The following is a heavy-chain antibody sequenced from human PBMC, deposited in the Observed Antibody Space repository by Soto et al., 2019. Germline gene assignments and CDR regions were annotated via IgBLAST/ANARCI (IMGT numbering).Heavy chain of an antibody. V-gene: IGHV3-48*01. CDR1: GFTFSSYS. D-gene: IGHD3-10*01. J-gene: IGHJ6*02. CDR3: AKIGPYLGMDV. CDR2: ISSGSGTT. Sequence: EVQLVESGGGLVQPGGSLRLSCAVSGFTFSSYSMNWVRQTPGKGLEWVSYISSGSGTTYYADSVKGRFSISRDNANNPLSLQMNSLRGEGPGVYFSAKIGPYLGMDVWGQGTTVTVSS.